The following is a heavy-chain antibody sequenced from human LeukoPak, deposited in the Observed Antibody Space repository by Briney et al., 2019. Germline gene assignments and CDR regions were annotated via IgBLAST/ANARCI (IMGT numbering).Heavy chain of an antibody. CDR1: GFTFSSYA. CDR3: AKGRGNWNPPRDFDY. Sequence: GGSLLLSCAASGFTFSSYAMSWVRPAPGKGLEWVSAISGSGGSTYYADSVKGRFTISRDNSKNTLYLQMNSLRAADTAVYYRAKGRGNWNPPRDFDYWGQGTLVTVSS. CDR2: ISGSGGST. J-gene: IGHJ4*02. V-gene: IGHV3-23*01. D-gene: IGHD1-20*01.